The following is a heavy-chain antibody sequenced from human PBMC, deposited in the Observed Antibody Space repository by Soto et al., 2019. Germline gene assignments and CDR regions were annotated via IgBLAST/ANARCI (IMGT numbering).Heavy chain of an antibody. CDR1: GYTFTSYD. V-gene: IGHV1-8*01. J-gene: IGHJ4*02. CDR3: ARRAETNGWNGFGADKYYFDF. CDR2: MNPNTGNS. Sequence: QVQLVQSGAEVRKPGASVKVSCEASGYTFTSYDIYWVRQATGQGLEWMGWMNPNTGNSAHAQKFQGRVTVTSDTSINTVHMALNSLRSEDTAVYYCARRAETNGWNGFGADKYYFDFWGQGTLVTVSS. D-gene: IGHD1-1*01.